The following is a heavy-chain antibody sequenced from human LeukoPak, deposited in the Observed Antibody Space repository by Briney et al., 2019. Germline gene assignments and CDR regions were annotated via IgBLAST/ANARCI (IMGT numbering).Heavy chain of an antibody. V-gene: IGHV4-4*07. J-gene: IGHJ4*02. CDR2: IYTSGST. CDR1: GGSISSYY. Sequence: PSGTLSLTCTVSGGSISSYYWSWIRQPAGKGLEWIGRIYTSGSTNYNPSLKSRVTMSVDTSKNQFSLKLSSVTAADTAVYYCAREFVVGATKAFVGWGQGTLVTVSS. D-gene: IGHD1-26*01. CDR3: AREFVVGATKAFVG.